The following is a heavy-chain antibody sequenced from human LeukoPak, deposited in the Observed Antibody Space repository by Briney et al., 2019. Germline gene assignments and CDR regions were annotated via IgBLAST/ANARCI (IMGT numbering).Heavy chain of an antibody. Sequence: ASVKVSCKASGGTFSSYAISWVRQAPGQGLEWRGGIIPIFGTANDAQKFQGRVTITTDASTSTAYMELSSLRSEDTAVYYCNLYGDYDNWGQGTLVTVSS. D-gene: IGHD4-17*01. CDR1: GGTFSSYA. CDR2: IIPIFGTA. CDR3: NLYGDYDN. V-gene: IGHV1-69*05. J-gene: IGHJ4*02.